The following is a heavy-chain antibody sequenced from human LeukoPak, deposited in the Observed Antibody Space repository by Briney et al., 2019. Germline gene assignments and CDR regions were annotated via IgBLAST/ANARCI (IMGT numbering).Heavy chain of an antibody. D-gene: IGHD3-10*01. CDR1: GGSISSGRYY. V-gene: IGHV4-61*02. CDR3: ASFTMVRGVSPFYYYYYMDV. J-gene: IGHJ6*03. CDR2: IYTSGST. Sequence: SQTLSLTCTVSGGSISSGRYYWSWIRQPAGKGREWIGRIYTSGSTNYNPSLKSRVTISLDTSKNQFSLKLSSVTAADTAVYYCASFTMVRGVSPFYYYYYMDVWGKGTTVTVSS.